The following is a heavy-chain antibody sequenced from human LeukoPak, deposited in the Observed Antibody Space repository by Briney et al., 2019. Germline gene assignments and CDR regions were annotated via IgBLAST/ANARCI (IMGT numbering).Heavy chain of an antibody. CDR2: MYYSGST. Sequence: SETLSLTCTVSGGSISSSSYYWGWIRQPPGKGLEWIGSMYYSGSTNYNPSLKSRVTISADTSKNQLFLKVSSVTAAETAVYYCARHASDSSGFYNYYGMDVWGQGTTVTVSS. CDR3: ARHASDSSGFYNYYGMDV. J-gene: IGHJ6*02. CDR1: GGSISSSSYY. D-gene: IGHD3-22*01. V-gene: IGHV4-39*01.